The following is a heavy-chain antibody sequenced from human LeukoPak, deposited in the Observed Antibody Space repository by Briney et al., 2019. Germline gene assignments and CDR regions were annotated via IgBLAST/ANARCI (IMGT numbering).Heavy chain of an antibody. V-gene: IGHV3-49*04. J-gene: IGHJ4*02. Sequence: GGSLRLSCTTSGFTFGDYAVSWVRQAPGKGLEWVGFIRSKAYGGTTEYAASVKGRFIISRDDSKSIAYLQMNSLKTEDTAVYYCTRDRYSNFDYWGQGTLVTVPS. D-gene: IGHD4-11*01. CDR1: GFTFGDYA. CDR2: IRSKAYGGTT. CDR3: TRDRYSNFDY.